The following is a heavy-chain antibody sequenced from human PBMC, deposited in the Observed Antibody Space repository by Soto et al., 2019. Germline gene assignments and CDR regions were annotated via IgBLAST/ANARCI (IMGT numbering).Heavy chain of an antibody. CDR1: GGTFSSYA. D-gene: IGHD3-22*01. Sequence: ASVKASCKASGGTFSSYAISWVRQAPGQGLEWMGGIIPIFGTANYAQKFQGRVTITADESTSTAYMELSSLRSEDTAVYYCARDSSYYYDSSGYQQDYWGQGTLVTVSS. J-gene: IGHJ4*02. CDR3: ARDSSYYYDSSGYQQDY. V-gene: IGHV1-69*13. CDR2: IIPIFGTA.